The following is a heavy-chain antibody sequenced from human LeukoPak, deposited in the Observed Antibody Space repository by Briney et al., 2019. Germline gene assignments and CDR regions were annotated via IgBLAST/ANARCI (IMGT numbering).Heavy chain of an antibody. CDR1: VYTFTSYY. Sequence: SVKVSCKASVYTFTSYYMHWVRQAPGQGLEWMGLINPSGGSTSYTQKFQRRVTMTRETSASTVYIKLSTQRSEDTAVYYCAKHFHPPLRLGESYDAFDIWGQGTMVTVSS. J-gene: IGHJ3*02. CDR3: AKHFHPPLRLGESYDAFDI. D-gene: IGHD3-16*01. CDR2: INPSGGST. V-gene: IGHV1-46*01.